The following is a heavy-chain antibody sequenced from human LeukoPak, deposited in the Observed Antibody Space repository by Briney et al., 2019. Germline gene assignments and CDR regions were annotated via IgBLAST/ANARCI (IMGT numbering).Heavy chain of an antibody. CDR3: AKEANEISSYGLFDY. Sequence: PGGSLRLSCAASGFTFSSCAMSWVRQAPGKGLEWVSSISGSGESTFYAHSVKGLFPISRDNPKITLYLQIHTLSGGDTAVYYCAKEANEISSYGLFDYWGQGTLVTVSS. CDR1: GFTFSSCA. V-gene: IGHV3-23*01. CDR2: ISGSGEST. D-gene: IGHD5-18*01. J-gene: IGHJ4*02.